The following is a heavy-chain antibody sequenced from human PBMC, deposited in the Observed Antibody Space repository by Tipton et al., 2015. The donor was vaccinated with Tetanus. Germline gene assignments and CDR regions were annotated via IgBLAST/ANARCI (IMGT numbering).Heavy chain of an antibody. CDR2: IYQNGDA. D-gene: IGHD5-12*01. V-gene: IGHV4-59*01. J-gene: IGHJ4*02. Sequence: TLSLTCTVSGGSISSYYWTWIRQPPGRGLEWIAYIYQNGDANYNPSLQSRVTISVDTSKNQFSLQLAFVTAADTAIYYCSRGVDRTKAGIDWGQGPLVSVSS. CDR1: GGSISSYY. CDR3: SRGVDRTKAGID.